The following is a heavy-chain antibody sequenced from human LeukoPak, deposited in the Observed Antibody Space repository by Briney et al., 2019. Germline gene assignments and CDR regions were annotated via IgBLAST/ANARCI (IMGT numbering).Heavy chain of an antibody. CDR1: GGSISSYY. D-gene: IGHD3-10*01. CDR3: ARGTGGYYYYYYRDV. Sequence: ASETLSLTCTVSGGSISSYYWSWIRQPPGKGLEWIGYIYYSGSTNYNPSLKSRVTISVDTSKNQFSLKLSSVTAADTAVYYCARGTGGYYYYYYRDVWGKGTRVSISS. CDR2: IYYSGST. V-gene: IGHV4-59*01. J-gene: IGHJ6*03.